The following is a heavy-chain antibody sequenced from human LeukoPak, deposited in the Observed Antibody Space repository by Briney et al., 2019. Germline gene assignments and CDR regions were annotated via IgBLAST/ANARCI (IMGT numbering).Heavy chain of an antibody. D-gene: IGHD3-9*01. CDR2: LYYSGST. CDR1: GGSISSSSYY. CDR3: SRQLRHPELTTKYGVIDW. V-gene: IGHV4-39*01. J-gene: IGHJ4*02. Sequence: PSETLSLTCTVSGGSISSSSYYWGWIRQPPGKGLEWIGTLYYSGSTYYNPSLRSRVTISADTSKNQFSLKVTSVTAADTAVYYCSRQLRHPELTTKYGVIDWGGERTLVTVPS.